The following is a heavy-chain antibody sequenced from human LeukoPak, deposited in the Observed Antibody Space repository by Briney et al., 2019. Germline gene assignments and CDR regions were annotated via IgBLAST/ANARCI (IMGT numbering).Heavy chain of an antibody. CDR2: INHSGST. D-gene: IGHD5-18*01. CDR3: ARVGYSYGYVMDY. J-gene: IGHJ4*02. CDR1: GGSFSGYY. Sequence: SETLPLTCAVYGGSFSGYYWSWIRQPPGKGLEWIGEINHSGSTNYNPSLKSRVTISVDTSKKQFSLKLSSVTAADTAVYYCARVGYSYGYVMDYWGQGTLVTVSS. V-gene: IGHV4-34*01.